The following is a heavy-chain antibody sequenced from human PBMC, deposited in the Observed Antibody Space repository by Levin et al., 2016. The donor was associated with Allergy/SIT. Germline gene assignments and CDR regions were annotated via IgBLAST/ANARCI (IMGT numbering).Heavy chain of an antibody. D-gene: IGHD6-13*01. J-gene: IGHJ5*02. CDR3: ARVGGLYSSSWRSWFDP. V-gene: IGHV3-33*05. Sequence: WIRQPPGKGLEWVAVISYDGSNKYYADSVKGRFTISRDNAKNSLYLQMNSLRAEDTALYYCARVGGLYSSSWRSWFDPWGQGTLVTVSS. CDR2: ISYDGSNK.